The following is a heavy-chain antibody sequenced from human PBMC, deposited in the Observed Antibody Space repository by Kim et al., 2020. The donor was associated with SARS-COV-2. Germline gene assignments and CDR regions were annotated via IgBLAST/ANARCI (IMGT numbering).Heavy chain of an antibody. Sequence: SVKVSCKASGGTFSSYAISWVRQAPGQGLEWMGGIIPIFGTANYAQKFQGRVTITADESTSTAYMELSSLRSEDTAVYYCAREWGITGTRNWFDPWGQRTLVTVSS. CDR3: AREWGITGTRNWFDP. D-gene: IGHD1-20*01. J-gene: IGHJ5*02. CDR2: IIPIFGTA. V-gene: IGHV1-69*13. CDR1: GGTFSSYA.